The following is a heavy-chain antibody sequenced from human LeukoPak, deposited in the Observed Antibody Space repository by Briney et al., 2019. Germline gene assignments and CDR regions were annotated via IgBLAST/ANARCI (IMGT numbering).Heavy chain of an antibody. Sequence: SETLSLTCAVSGYSISSGYYWGWIRQPPGKGLEWIGSIYHSGSTYYNPSLKSRVTISVDTSKNQFSLKLSSVTAADTAVYCCARERGSDYYGSGANSYYFDYWGQGTLVTVSS. CDR1: GYSISSGYY. CDR3: ARERGSDYYGSGANSYYFDY. V-gene: IGHV4-38-2*02. J-gene: IGHJ4*02. CDR2: IYHSGST. D-gene: IGHD3-10*01.